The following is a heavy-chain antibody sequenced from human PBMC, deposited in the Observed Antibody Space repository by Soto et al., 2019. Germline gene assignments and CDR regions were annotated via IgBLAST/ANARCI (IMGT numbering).Heavy chain of an antibody. V-gene: IGHV1-69*13. Sequence: SVKVSCKASGVTFSSYAISWVRQAPGQGLEWMGGIIPIFGTANYAQKFQGRVTITADESTSTAYMELSSLRSEDMAVYYCARGYVTNYYDSSGYYFDYWGQGTLVTVSS. D-gene: IGHD3-22*01. CDR2: IIPIFGTA. CDR1: GVTFSSYA. J-gene: IGHJ4*02. CDR3: ARGYVTNYYDSSGYYFDY.